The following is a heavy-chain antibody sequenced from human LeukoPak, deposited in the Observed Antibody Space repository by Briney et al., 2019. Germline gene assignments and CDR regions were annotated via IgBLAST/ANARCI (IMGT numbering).Heavy chain of an antibody. Sequence: SETLSLTCAVYGGSFSGYYWSWIRQPPGKGLEWIGEINHSGSTNYNPSLKSRVTISVDTSKNQFSLKLSSVTAADTAVYYCARLTRRSGNYFDYWGPGTLVTVSS. CDR3: ARLTRRSGNYFDY. D-gene: IGHD1-1*01. V-gene: IGHV4-34*01. J-gene: IGHJ4*02. CDR1: GGSFSGYY. CDR2: INHSGST.